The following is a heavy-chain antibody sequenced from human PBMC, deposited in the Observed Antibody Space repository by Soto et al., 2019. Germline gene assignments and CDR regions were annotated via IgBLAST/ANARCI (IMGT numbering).Heavy chain of an antibody. D-gene: IGHD5-18*01. Sequence: QVQLQESGPGLVKPSQTLSLTCTVSGDSISSNNNYWSWIRQPPGEGLEWIGFISYSGTTSYSPSLKSRXAISLDTSKNQFSLSLSSVTAADTAVYYCARGRGYSYGLDPWGQGTLVTVSS. V-gene: IGHV4-30-4*01. J-gene: IGHJ5*02. CDR1: GDSISSNNNY. CDR3: ARGRGYSYGLDP. CDR2: ISYSGTT.